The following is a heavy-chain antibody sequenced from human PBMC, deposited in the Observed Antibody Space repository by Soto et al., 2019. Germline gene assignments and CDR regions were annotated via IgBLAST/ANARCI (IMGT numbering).Heavy chain of an antibody. CDR2: INRDANDI. D-gene: IGHD3-10*02. J-gene: IGHJ5*01. CDR1: RGAFGDFW. V-gene: IGHV3-74*01. CDR3: ARDVPHTGFDS. Sequence: EVQLVESGGGLVQPGGSLRLSCEASRGAFGDFWMHWVRQAPGKGLVWVSRINRDANDIIYADSVKGRFTASRDNAKNMVFLQMNSLSVEDTAVYYGARDVPHTGFDSWGQGTRVTVSS.